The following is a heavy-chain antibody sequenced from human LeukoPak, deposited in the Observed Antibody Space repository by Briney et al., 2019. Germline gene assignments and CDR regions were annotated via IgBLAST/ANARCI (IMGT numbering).Heavy chain of an antibody. CDR3: SRGSGWLSVY. V-gene: IGHV3-49*03. Sequence: GGSLRLSCTASGLTFGDYLMSWFRQAPGKGLEGIGFISGGTTEYAASVKGRFTISRDDSTSIAYQQMSSLTTEDTAVYYCSRGSGWLSVYWGQGTLVTVSS. J-gene: IGHJ4*02. CDR1: GLTFGDYL. D-gene: IGHD6-19*01. CDR2: ISGGTT.